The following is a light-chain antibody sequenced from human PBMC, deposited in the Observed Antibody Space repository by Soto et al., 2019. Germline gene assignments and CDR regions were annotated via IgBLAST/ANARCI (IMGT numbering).Light chain of an antibody. Sequence: DIQLTQSPSFLSASVGDRVTITCRASQGISSTYLAWYQQTPGKAPKILIYAASTLQSGVPSRFSGRGSGTDFTLTISSLQPEDFATYYCRQLNSYPLTFGGGTKVDIK. CDR2: AAS. CDR1: QGISSTY. J-gene: IGKJ4*01. CDR3: RQLNSYPLT. V-gene: IGKV1-9*01.